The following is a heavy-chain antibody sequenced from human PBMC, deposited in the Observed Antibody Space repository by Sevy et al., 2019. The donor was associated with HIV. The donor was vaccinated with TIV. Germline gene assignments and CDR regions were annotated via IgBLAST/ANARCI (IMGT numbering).Heavy chain of an antibody. Sequence: EGSLRLSCAASGLTFTNAWMGWVRQAPGKGLEWVGRIRSNTDGGTTDYAAPLKGRFTISRDDSKNTLYLNMNILKSADTAVYYCTTDREYGDYMGGFDDWGRGTLVTVSS. CDR1: GLTFTNAW. CDR3: TTDREYGDYMGGFDD. J-gene: IGHJ4*02. V-gene: IGHV3-15*01. CDR2: IRSNTDGGTT. D-gene: IGHD4-17*01.